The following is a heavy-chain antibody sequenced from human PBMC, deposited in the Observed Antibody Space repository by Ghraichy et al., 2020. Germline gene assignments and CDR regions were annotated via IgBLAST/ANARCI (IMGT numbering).Heavy chain of an antibody. CDR1: GGTFSSYA. V-gene: IGHV1-69*13. J-gene: IGHJ4*02. CDR2: IIPIFGTA. D-gene: IGHD2-21*02. CDR3: ARVVWGCGGDCYPYYFDY. Sequence: SVKVSCKASGGTFSSYAISWVRQAPGQGLEWMGGIIPIFGTANYAQKFQGRVTITADESTSTAYMELSSLRSEDTAVYYCARVVWGCGGDCYPYYFDYWGQGTLVTVSS.